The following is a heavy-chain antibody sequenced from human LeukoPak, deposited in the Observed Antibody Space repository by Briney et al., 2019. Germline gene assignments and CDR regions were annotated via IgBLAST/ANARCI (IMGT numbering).Heavy chain of an antibody. CDR3: ARDGSVIAAAGRPYYFDY. Sequence: SSETLSLTCAVSGGSISSSDWWSWVRQPPGKGLEWIGEIYHSGSTNYNPSLKSRVTISVDKSKNQFSLKLSSVTAADTAVYYCARDGSVIAAAGRPYYFDYWGQGTLVTVSS. J-gene: IGHJ4*02. V-gene: IGHV4-4*02. D-gene: IGHD6-13*01. CDR1: GGSISSSDW. CDR2: IYHSGST.